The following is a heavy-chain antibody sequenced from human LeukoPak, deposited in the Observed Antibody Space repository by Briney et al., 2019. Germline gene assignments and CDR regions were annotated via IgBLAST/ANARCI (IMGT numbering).Heavy chain of an antibody. V-gene: IGHV3-66*01. J-gene: IGHJ3*02. CDR2: IYSGGST. CDR3: ARVAPTSAKYSSGWYDAFDI. CDR1: GFTFSSYW. Sequence: GGSLRLSCAASGFTFSSYWMSWVRQAPGKGLEWVSVIYSGGSTYYADSVKGRFTISRYNAKNSLYLQMNSLRAEDTAVYYCARVAPTSAKYSSGWYDAFDIWGQGTMVTVSS. D-gene: IGHD6-19*01.